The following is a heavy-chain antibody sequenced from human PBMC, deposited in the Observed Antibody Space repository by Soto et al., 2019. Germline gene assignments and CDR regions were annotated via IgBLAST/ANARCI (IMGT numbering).Heavy chain of an antibody. V-gene: IGHV3-7*01. CDR2: IKQDGSEK. D-gene: IGHD3-16*02. Sequence: GGSLRLSCAASGFTFSSYWMSWVRQAPGKGLEWVANIKQDGSEKYYVDSVKGRFTISRDNAKNSLYLQMNSLRAEDTAVYYCARDHHDYIWGSYRYTQYYFDYWGQGTLVTVSS. J-gene: IGHJ4*02. CDR1: GFTFSSYW. CDR3: ARDHHDYIWGSYRYTQYYFDY.